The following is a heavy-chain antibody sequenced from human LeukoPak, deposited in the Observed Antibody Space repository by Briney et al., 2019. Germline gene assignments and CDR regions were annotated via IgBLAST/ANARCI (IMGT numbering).Heavy chain of an antibody. Sequence: GGSLRLSCATSGFTFDDYAMHWVRQAPGKGLEWVSSISSSSSYIYYADSVKGRFTISRDNAKNSLYLQMNSLRAEDTAVYYCARLYSGVDYWGQGTLVTVSS. CDR3: ARLYSGVDY. J-gene: IGHJ4*02. V-gene: IGHV3-21*01. D-gene: IGHD5-12*01. CDR1: GFTFDDYA. CDR2: ISSSSSYI.